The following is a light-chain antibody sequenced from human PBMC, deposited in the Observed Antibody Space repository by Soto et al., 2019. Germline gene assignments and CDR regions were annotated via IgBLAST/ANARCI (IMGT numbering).Light chain of an antibody. CDR2: AAS. CDR1: QSIIRY. V-gene: IGKV1-39*01. Sequence: DIQMTQSPSSLSASVGDTVTITCRASQSIIRYLSWYQQKPGKAPKLLIYAASSLQSGVPSRLSGSGSGTDFTLTISSLHPEDFASYYCQQSYSRVTFGQGTKVDIK. J-gene: IGKJ1*01. CDR3: QQSYSRVT.